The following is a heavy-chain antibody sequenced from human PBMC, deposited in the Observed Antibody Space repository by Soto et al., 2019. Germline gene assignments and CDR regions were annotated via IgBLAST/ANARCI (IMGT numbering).Heavy chain of an antibody. CDR1: GGSISSGGYY. J-gene: IGHJ4*02. D-gene: IGHD3-10*01. CDR3: ARGFYGSGSHPEGPFDY. Sequence: TLSLTCTVSGGSISSGGYYWSWIRQHPGKGLEWIGYIYYSGSTYYNPSLKSRVTISVDTSKNQFSLKLSSVTAADTAVYYCARGFYGSGSHPEGPFDYWGQGTLVTVSS. V-gene: IGHV4-31*03. CDR2: IYYSGST.